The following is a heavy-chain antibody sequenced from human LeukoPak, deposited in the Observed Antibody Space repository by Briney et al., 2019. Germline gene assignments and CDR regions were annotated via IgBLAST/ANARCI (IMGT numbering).Heavy chain of an antibody. CDR3: ASSSRGAAAGTWEI. J-gene: IGHJ3*02. Sequence: GGSLRLSCAASGFTFSDYYMSWIRQAPGKGLEWVSYISSSGSTIYYADSVKGRFTISRDNAKNSLYLQMNSLRAEDTAVYYCASSSRGAAAGTWEIWGQGTMVTVSS. CDR1: GFTFSDYY. CDR2: ISSSGSTI. D-gene: IGHD6-13*01. V-gene: IGHV3-11*04.